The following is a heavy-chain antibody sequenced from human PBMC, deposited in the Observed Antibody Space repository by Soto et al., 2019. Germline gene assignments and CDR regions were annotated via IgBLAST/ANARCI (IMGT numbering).Heavy chain of an antibody. J-gene: IGHJ4*02. CDR1: GFMFSSAW. CDR3: VEGWNDF. CDR2: IKSKNEGGAA. D-gene: IGHD1-1*01. Sequence: EVQVVESGGDLVEPGGSLRLSCVTSGFMFSSAWMSWVRQGPGKGLEWVARIKSKNEGGAADYAAPVNGRFSISRDDSKSTVYLQMNSLRAEDTALYYCVEGWNDFWGQGTLLTVSS. V-gene: IGHV3-15*01.